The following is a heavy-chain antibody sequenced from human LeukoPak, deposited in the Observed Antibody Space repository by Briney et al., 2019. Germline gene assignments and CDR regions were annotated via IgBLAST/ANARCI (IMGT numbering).Heavy chain of an antibody. D-gene: IGHD1-26*01. Sequence: ASVKVSCKVSGYTLTELSMHWVRQAPGKGLEWMGGFDPEDGETIYAQKFQGRVTMTEDTSTDTAYMELSSLRSEDTAVYYCAKRWGGGRWELRWAFDIWGQGTMVTVSS. CDR1: GYTLTELS. CDR2: FDPEDGET. V-gene: IGHV1-24*01. J-gene: IGHJ3*02. CDR3: AKRWGGGRWELRWAFDI.